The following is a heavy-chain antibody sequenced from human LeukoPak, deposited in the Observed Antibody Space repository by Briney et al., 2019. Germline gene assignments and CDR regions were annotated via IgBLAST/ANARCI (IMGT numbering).Heavy chain of an antibody. V-gene: IGHV3-23*01. CDR3: AKDTGVVVALDS. Sequence: PGGSLRLSCAAPGFTFSSYAMSWVRQAPGKGLEWVSAISGSGGSTYYADSVKGRFTISRDNSKNTLYLQMNSLSVEDTAVYYCAKDTGVVVALDSWGQGTQVTVSS. CDR2: ISGSGGST. D-gene: IGHD2-15*01. J-gene: IGHJ4*02. CDR1: GFTFSSYA.